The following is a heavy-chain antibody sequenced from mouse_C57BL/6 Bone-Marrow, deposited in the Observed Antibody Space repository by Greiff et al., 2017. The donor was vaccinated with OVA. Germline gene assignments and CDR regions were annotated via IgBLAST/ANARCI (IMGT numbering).Heavy chain of an antibody. J-gene: IGHJ3*01. CDR2: IYPGDGDT. D-gene: IGHD1-1*01. V-gene: IGHV1-82*01. CDR3: AREGYYGSRAAY. Sequence: VQLQQSGPELVKPGASVKISCKASGYAFSSSWMNWVKQRPGKGLEWIGRIYPGDGDTNYNGKFKGKATLTADKSSSTAYMQLSSLTSEDSAVYFCAREGYYGSRAAYWGQGTLVTVSA. CDR1: GYAFSSSW.